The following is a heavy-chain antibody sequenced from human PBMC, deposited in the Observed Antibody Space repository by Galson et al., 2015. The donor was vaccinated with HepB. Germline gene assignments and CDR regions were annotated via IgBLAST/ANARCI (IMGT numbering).Heavy chain of an antibody. J-gene: IGHJ6*02. Sequence: SLRLSCAASGFTVSSNYMSWVRQAPGKGLEWVSVIYSGGSTYYADSVKGRFTISRDNSKNTLYLQMNSLRAEDTAVYYCARGAWHYDIALMDVWGQGTAVTVSS. D-gene: IGHD3-9*01. V-gene: IGHV3-53*01. CDR1: GFTVSSNY. CDR3: ARGAWHYDIALMDV. CDR2: IYSGGST.